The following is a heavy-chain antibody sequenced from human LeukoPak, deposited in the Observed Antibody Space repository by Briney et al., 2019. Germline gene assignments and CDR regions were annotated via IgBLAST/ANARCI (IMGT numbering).Heavy chain of an antibody. CDR1: GYTFTSYG. CDR2: ISAYNGNT. D-gene: IGHD3-10*01. CDR3: ARAYYYQIGDYYYMDV. J-gene: IGHJ6*03. Sequence: ASVKVSCKASGYTFTSYGISGVRQSPGQGLEWMGWISAYNGNTNYAQKLQGRVTMTTDTSTSTAYMELRSLRSDDTAVYYCARAYYYQIGDYYYMDVWGKGTTVTVSS. V-gene: IGHV1-18*01.